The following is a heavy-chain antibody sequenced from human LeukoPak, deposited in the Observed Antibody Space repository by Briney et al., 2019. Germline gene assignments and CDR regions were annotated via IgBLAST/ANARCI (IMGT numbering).Heavy chain of an antibody. CDR3: TRDGPITMVRGVPAEFDY. V-gene: IGHV3-49*04. D-gene: IGHD3-10*01. J-gene: IGHJ4*02. CDR1: GLTFGDYA. Sequence: GGSLRLSCTASGLTFGDYAMSWVRQAPGKGLEWVGFIRSKAYGGTTEYAASVKGRFTISRDDSKSIAYLQMNSLKTEDTAVYYCTRDGPITMVRGVPAEFDYWGQGTLVTVSS. CDR2: IRSKAYGGTT.